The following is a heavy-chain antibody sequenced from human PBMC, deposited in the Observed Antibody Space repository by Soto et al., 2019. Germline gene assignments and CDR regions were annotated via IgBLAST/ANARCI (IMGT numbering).Heavy chain of an antibody. CDR1: VYTFTNYY. D-gene: IGHD2-2*01. Sequence: GASVKVSCKASVYTFTNYYIHWVRQAPGQGLEWMGIINPSGGSTSYAQKFQGRVTMTRDTSTSTVYMELSSLRSEDTAVYYCARGDQTHFDYWGQGTLVTVSS. CDR2: INPSGGST. CDR3: ARGDQTHFDY. J-gene: IGHJ4*02. V-gene: IGHV1-46*01.